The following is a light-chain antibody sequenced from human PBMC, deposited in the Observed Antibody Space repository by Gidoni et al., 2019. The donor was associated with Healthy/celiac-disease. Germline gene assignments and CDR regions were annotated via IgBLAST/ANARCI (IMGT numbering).Light chain of an antibody. CDR1: SSNIGAGYD. V-gene: IGLV1-40*01. CDR2: GNS. Sequence: QPVLPHPPSASAAQGQRVTIPCTGSSSNIGAGYDVHWYQQLPGTAPKLLIYGNSNRPSGVPDRFSGSKSGTSASLAITGLQAEDEADYYCQSYDSSLSVVFGGGTKLTVL. J-gene: IGLJ2*01. CDR3: QSYDSSLSVV.